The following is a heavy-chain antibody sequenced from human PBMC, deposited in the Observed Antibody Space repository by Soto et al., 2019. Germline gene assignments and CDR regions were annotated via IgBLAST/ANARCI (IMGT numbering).Heavy chain of an antibody. D-gene: IGHD5-12*01. CDR3: ARDSSGRGYAYFDS. CDR2: IYSGGST. CDR1: GFTVSSNY. V-gene: IGHV3-66*01. Sequence: GSLRLSCAASGFTVSSNYMSWFRQAPGKGLEWVSVIYSGGSTYYADSVKGRFTISRDNSKNTLYRQINSLRADDTAVYYCARDSSGRGYAYFDSWGQGTLVTVSS. J-gene: IGHJ4*02.